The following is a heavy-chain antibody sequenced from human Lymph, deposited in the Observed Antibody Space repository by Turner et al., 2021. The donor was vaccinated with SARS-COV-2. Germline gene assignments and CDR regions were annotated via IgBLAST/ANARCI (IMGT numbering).Heavy chain of an antibody. V-gene: IGHV3-21*01. CDR3: AGQAVAGTSLGYYYYGMDV. D-gene: IGHD6-19*01. CDR1: GFPFSSYS. J-gene: IGHJ6*02. Sequence: EVPLVESGGGLVKPGGSRRLSCAAPGFPFSSYSMPWVRQAPGKGLEWVSSISSSSTYIYYADSVKGRFTISRDNAKNSLYLQMNSLRAEDTAVYYCAGQAVAGTSLGYYYYGMDVWGQGTTVTVSS. CDR2: ISSSSTYI.